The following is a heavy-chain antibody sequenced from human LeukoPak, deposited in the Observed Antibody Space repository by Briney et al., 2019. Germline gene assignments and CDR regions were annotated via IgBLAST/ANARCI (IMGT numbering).Heavy chain of an antibody. CDR2: IYYSGST. CDR3: ARARSIAARGWFDP. V-gene: IGHV4-39*07. CDR1: GGSISSSSYY. J-gene: IGHJ5*02. D-gene: IGHD6-6*01. Sequence: PSETLSLTCTVSGGSISSSSYYWGWIRQPPGKGLEWIGSIYYSGSTYYNPSLKSRVTISVDTSKNQFSLKLSSVTAADTAVYYCARARSIAARGWFDPWGQGTLVTVSS.